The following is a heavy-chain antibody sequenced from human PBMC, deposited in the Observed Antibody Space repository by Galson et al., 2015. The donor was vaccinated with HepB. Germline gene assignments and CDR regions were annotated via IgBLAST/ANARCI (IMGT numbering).Heavy chain of an antibody. CDR3: ARDRSLGAAPPGY. CDR1: GFTFSSYA. V-gene: IGHV3-21*01. J-gene: IGHJ4*02. Sequence: SLRLSCAASGFTFSSYAMSWVRQAPGKGLEWVSSISSSSSYIYYADSVKGRFTISRDNAKNSLYLQMNSLRAEDTAVYYCARDRSLGAAPPGYWGQGTLVTVSS. CDR2: ISSSSSYI. D-gene: IGHD6-6*01.